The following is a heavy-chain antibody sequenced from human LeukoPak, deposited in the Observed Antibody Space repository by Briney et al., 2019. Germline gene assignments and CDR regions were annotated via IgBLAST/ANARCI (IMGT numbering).Heavy chain of an antibody. CDR1: VASVSSGNW. CDR3: ARAQRGCSANSCYLDP. J-gene: IGHJ5*02. D-gene: IGHD2-15*01. V-gene: IGHV4-4*02. CDR2: ILYTGDT. Sequence: SETLSLTCAVSVASVSSGNWWNWARQSPGKGLEWIAEILYTGDTNYNPSLRSRVTLSIDNSNNEASLKLASVTAADSAVYYCARAQRGCSANSCYLDPWGPGILVTVSS.